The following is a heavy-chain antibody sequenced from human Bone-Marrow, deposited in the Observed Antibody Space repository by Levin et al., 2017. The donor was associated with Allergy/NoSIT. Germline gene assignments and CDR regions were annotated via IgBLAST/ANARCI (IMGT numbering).Heavy chain of an antibody. V-gene: IGHV3-33*01. D-gene: IGHD1-26*01. CDR3: ARADSGSYGEYFQH. Sequence: PGGSLRLSCAASGFTFSSYGMHWVRQAPGKGLEWVAVIWYDGSNKYYADSVKGRFTISRDNSKNTLYLQMNSLRAEDTAVYYCARADSGSYGEYFQHWGQGTLVTVSS. CDR1: GFTFSSYG. CDR2: IWYDGSNK. J-gene: IGHJ1*01.